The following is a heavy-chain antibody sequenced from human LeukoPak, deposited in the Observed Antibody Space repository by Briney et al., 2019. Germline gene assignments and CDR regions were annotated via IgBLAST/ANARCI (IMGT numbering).Heavy chain of an antibody. CDR2: FDPEDGET. J-gene: IGHJ4*02. CDR1: GYTLTELS. CDR3: ARSEYDYVWGSYRYTHFDY. Sequence: ASVKVSCKVSGYTLTELSMHWVRQAPGKGLEWMGGFDPEDGETIYAQKLQGRVTMTTDTSTSTAYMELRSLRSDDTAVYYCARSEYDYVWGSYRYTHFDYWGQGTLVTVSS. D-gene: IGHD3-16*02. V-gene: IGHV1-24*01.